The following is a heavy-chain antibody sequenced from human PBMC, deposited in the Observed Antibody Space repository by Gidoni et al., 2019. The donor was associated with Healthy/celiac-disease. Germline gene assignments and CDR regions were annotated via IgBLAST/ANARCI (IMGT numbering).Heavy chain of an antibody. CDR1: GGTFSSYA. Sequence: QVQLVQSGAEVKKPGSSVKVSCKASGGTFSSYAISWVRQAPGQGLEWMGGIIPIFGTANYAQKFQGRVTITADKSTSTAYMELSSLRSEDTAVYYCARDFRGFHTATAYYYYYGMDVWGQGTTVTVSS. CDR3: ARDFRGFHTATAYYYYYGMDV. D-gene: IGHD5-18*01. J-gene: IGHJ6*02. V-gene: IGHV1-69*06. CDR2: IIPIFGTA.